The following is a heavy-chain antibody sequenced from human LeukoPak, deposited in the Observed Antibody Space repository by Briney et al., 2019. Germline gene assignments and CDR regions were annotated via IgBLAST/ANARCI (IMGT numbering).Heavy chain of an antibody. Sequence: GGSLRLSCAASGFTFRNYVMSWVRQAPGKGLEWVSAISGGSDSTYYADSVKGRFTISRDNSKNTLYLQMDSLRAEDTAIYYCAEGSGSSYPYFFDYWGQGTLVTVSS. D-gene: IGHD3-10*01. J-gene: IGHJ4*02. V-gene: IGHV3-23*01. CDR3: AEGSGSSYPYFFDY. CDR2: ISGGSDST. CDR1: GFTFRNYV.